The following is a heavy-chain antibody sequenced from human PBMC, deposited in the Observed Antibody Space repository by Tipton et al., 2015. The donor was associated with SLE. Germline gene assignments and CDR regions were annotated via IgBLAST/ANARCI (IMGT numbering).Heavy chain of an antibody. V-gene: IGHV3-21*01. CDR3: ARELTGAREAFDI. Sequence: SLRLSCAASGFTFSSYGMNWVRQAPGKGLEWVSSISSSSSYIYYADSVKGRFTISRDNAKNSLYLQMNSLRAEDTAVYYCARELTGAREAFDIWGQGTMVTVSS. CDR2: ISSSSSYI. D-gene: IGHD7-27*01. CDR1: GFTFSSYG. J-gene: IGHJ3*02.